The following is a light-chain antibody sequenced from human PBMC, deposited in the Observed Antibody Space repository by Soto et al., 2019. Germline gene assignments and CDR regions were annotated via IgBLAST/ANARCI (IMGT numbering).Light chain of an antibody. J-gene: IGKJ1*01. CDR3: QQYNSYWT. Sequence: DIQMTQSQASVSASLGARLTITCRASQSISLSLAWYQQKPGKAPDLLISDASNLERGVPSRFSGSGSGTEFTLTISSLQPDDFATYYCQQYNSYWTFGPGTK. CDR1: QSISLS. V-gene: IGKV1-5*01. CDR2: DAS.